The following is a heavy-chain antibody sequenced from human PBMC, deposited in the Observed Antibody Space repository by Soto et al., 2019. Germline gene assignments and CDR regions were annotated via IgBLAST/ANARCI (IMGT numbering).Heavy chain of an antibody. J-gene: IGHJ6*02. CDR1: VFTFNSYD. Sequence: GGSLRLSCAACVFTFNSYDMHWVRQAPGKGLEWVAVIWYDGSNKYYADSVKGRFTISRDNSKNTLYLQMNRLRAEDTAVYYCAIRGSVGAMRDGGGYYYYGMDVWGQGTTVTVSS. CDR3: AIRGSVGAMRDGGGYYYYGMDV. D-gene: IGHD1-26*01. CDR2: IWYDGSNK. V-gene: IGHV3-33*01.